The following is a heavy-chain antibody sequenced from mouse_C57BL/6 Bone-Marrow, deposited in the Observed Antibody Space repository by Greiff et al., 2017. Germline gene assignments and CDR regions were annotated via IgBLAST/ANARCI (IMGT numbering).Heavy chain of an antibody. CDR1: GFTFSSYS. V-gene: IGHV5-6*01. CDR3: ARHYDYYAMDY. CDR2: ISSGGSYT. J-gene: IGHJ4*01. Sequence: EVKLMESGGDLVKPGGSLKLSCAASGFTFSSYSMSWVRQTPDKRLEWVATISSGGSYTYYPDSVKGRFTISRDNAKNTLYLQMSSLKSEDTAMYYCARHYDYYAMDYWGQGTSVTVSS.